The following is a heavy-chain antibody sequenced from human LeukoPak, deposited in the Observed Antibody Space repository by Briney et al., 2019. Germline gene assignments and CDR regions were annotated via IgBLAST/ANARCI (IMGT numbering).Heavy chain of an antibody. J-gene: IGHJ4*02. CDR3: GKTTAGYSSGQKPAWPVDY. CDR2: IFGSGGSP. D-gene: IGHD5-18*01. V-gene: IGHV3-23*01. Sequence: GGSLRLSCEASGFAFGSYAMYWVRQAPGKGLEWVAGIFGSGGSPHYTDSVKDRFTISRDNSKNTVYLQISSLRAEDTAVYYCGKTTAGYSSGQKPAWPVDYWGQGTLVTVSS. CDR1: GFAFGSYA.